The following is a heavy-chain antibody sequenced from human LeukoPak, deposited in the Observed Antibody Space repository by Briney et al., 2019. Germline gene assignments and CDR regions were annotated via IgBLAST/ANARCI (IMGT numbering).Heavy chain of an antibody. CDR2: ISVSGGST. V-gene: IGHV3-23*01. D-gene: IGHD2-8*01. J-gene: IGHJ4*02. Sequence: PGGSLRLSCAASGFTFSSYGMSWVRQAPGKGLEWVSAISVSGGSTYYADSVKGRFTISRDNSKNTLYLQMNSLRAEDTAVYYCAKDRGSWIIANGYWGQGTLVTVSS. CDR3: AKDRGSWIIANGY. CDR1: GFTFSSYG.